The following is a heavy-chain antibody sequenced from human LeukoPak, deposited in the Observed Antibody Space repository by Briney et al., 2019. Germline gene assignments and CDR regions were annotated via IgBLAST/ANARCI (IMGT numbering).Heavy chain of an antibody. V-gene: IGHV1-18*01. CDR2: ISAYNGST. CDR1: GYTFTSYG. D-gene: IGHD2-15*01. Sequence: GASVKVSCKASGYTFTSYGISWVRQAPGQGLEWMGWISAYNGSTNYAQKLQGRVTMTTDTSTSTAYMELRSLRSDDTAVYYCARDCSGGSCFIRAFDIWGQGTMVTVSS. CDR3: ARDCSGGSCFIRAFDI. J-gene: IGHJ3*02.